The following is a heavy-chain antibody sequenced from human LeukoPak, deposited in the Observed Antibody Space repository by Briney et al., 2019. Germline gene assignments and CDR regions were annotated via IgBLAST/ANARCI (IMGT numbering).Heavy chain of an antibody. V-gene: IGHV3-7*01. J-gene: IGHJ4*02. Sequence: GGSLRLSCAASGFTFSSYWMSWVRQAPGKGLEWVANIKQDGSEKYYVDSVKGRFTISRDNAKNSLYLQMNSLRAEDTAVYYCARSGYDILTGDETLDYWGQGTLVTVSS. CDR3: ARSGYDILTGDETLDY. D-gene: IGHD3-9*01. CDR1: GFTFSSYW. CDR2: IKQDGSEK.